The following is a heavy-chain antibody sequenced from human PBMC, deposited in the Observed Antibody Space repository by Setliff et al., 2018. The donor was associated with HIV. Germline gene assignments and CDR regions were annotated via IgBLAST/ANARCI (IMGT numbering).Heavy chain of an antibody. V-gene: IGHV1-46*01. CDR2: VYPTGRT. J-gene: IGHJ4*02. CDR1: GNTFTSYY. CDR3: ARDGASGSGYYWADY. D-gene: IGHD3-3*01. Sequence: GASVKVSCKASGNTFTSYYMHWVRQAPGQGLEWMGIVYPTGRTHNAEKFQGRVTMTRDTSTSTVYMELSGLREEDTAVYYCARDGASGSGYYWADYWGQGTLVTVSS.